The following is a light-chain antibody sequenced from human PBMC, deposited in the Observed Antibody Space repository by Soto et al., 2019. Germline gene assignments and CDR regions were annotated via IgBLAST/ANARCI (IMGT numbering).Light chain of an antibody. CDR1: QDISNY. CDR3: QQYDNLPT. J-gene: IGKJ5*01. V-gene: IGKV1-33*01. Sequence: DIHITHSPSSLSTSLVDRVTITCQASQDISNYLNWYQQKPGKAPKLLIYDASNLETGVPSRFSGSGSGTDFTFTISSLQTEDIATYYCQQYDNLPTFGEGTRLEIK. CDR2: DAS.